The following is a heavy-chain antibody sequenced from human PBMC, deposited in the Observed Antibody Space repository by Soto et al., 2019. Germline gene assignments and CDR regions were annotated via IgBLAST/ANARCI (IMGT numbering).Heavy chain of an antibody. V-gene: IGHV3-49*03. CDR3: SRDGDFYGLDV. Sequence: GSLRLSCAASGFSFSDYDLSWIRQAPGKGLQWLGLIRGSTYGGTTEYAASVKGRFTISRDDSKGIAYLQMNSLKTEDTAVYYCSRDGDFYGLDVWGQGTTVTVSS. J-gene: IGHJ6*02. CDR2: IRGSTYGGTT. CDR1: GFSFSDYD. D-gene: IGHD3-3*01.